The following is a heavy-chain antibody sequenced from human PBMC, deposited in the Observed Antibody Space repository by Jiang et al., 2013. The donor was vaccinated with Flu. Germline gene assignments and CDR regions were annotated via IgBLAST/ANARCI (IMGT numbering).Heavy chain of an antibody. D-gene: IGHD2-21*02. J-gene: IGHJ4*02. Sequence: LLKPSETLSLTCTVSGGSISSSSYYWGWIRQPPGKGLEWIGSIYYSGSTYYNPSLKSRVTISVDTSKNQFSLKLSSVTAADTAVYYCASTHGCGGDCYPHWGQGTLVTVSS. V-gene: IGHV4-39*01. CDR1: GGSISSSSYY. CDR2: IYYSGST. CDR3: ASTHGCGGDCYPH.